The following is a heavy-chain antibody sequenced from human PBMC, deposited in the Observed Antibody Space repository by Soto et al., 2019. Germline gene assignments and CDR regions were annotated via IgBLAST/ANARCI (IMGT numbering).Heavy chain of an antibody. CDR2: IYYSGST. CDR3: AMSLYSSSSGEVLPYNWFDP. CDR1: GSSISSGGYY. J-gene: IGHJ5*02. Sequence: SATLSLTCAVSGSSISSGGYYWSWSRQHPGKGMEWIGYIYYSGSTYYNPSLKSRVTISVDTSKNQFSLKLSSVTAADTAVYYCAMSLYSSSSGEVLPYNWFDPWGQGTLVTVSS. V-gene: IGHV4-31*11. D-gene: IGHD6-6*01.